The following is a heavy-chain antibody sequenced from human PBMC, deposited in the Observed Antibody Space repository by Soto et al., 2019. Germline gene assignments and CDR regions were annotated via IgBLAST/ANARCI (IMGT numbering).Heavy chain of an antibody. J-gene: IGHJ6*03. CDR2: ISGSGGST. D-gene: IGHD2-21*01. Sequence: GGSLRLSCAASGFTFSSYAMSWVRQAPGKGLEWVSAISGSGGSTYYADSVKGRFTISRDNSKNTLYLQMNSLRAEDTAVYYCATYPDSSYYYYYYMDVWGKGTTVTVSS. CDR3: ATYPDSSYYYYYYMDV. CDR1: GFTFSSYA. V-gene: IGHV3-23*01.